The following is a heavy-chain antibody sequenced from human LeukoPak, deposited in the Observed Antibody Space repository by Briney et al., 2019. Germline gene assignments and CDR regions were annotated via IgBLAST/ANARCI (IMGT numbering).Heavy chain of an antibody. CDR1: GGPFSGYY. D-gene: IGHD5-18*01. CDR3: ARGRGYSYGHYFDY. Sequence: SETLSLTCAVYGGPFSGYYWSWIRQPPGKGLEWIGEINHSGSTNYNPSLKSRVTISVDTSKNQFSLKLSSVTAADTAVYYCARGRGYSYGHYFDYWGQGTLVTVSS. V-gene: IGHV4-34*01. J-gene: IGHJ4*02. CDR2: INHSGST.